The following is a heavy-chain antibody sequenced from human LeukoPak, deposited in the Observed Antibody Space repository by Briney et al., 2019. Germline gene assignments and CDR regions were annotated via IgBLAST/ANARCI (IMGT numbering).Heavy chain of an antibody. D-gene: IGHD3-10*01. CDR1: GFTFSSYW. Sequence: GGSLRLSCAASGFTFSSYWMSWVRQAPGKGLEWVSSISTSSSYIYYADSVKGRFTISRDNAKNSLYLQMNSLRAEDTAVYYCARDGRYGSGSWGQGTLVTVSS. CDR2: ISTSSSYI. V-gene: IGHV3-21*01. CDR3: ARDGRYGSGS. J-gene: IGHJ5*02.